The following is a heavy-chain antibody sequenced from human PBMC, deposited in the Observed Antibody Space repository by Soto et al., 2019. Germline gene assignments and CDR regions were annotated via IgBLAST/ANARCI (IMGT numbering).Heavy chain of an antibody. J-gene: IGHJ2*01. CDR1: GFTFGNYA. D-gene: IGHD3-9*01. CDR2: VGGGGGST. V-gene: IGHV3-23*01. CDR3: AKGFLTGSPSYWYFDL. Sequence: EVQLLESGGDLVQPGGSLRLSCVASGFTFGNYAMNWVRQAPGRGLEWVSTVGGGGGSTYYADSVRGRFTISRDNSEHTLYLQMNSLRADDTAVYYCAKGFLTGSPSYWYFDLWGRGTLVTVSS.